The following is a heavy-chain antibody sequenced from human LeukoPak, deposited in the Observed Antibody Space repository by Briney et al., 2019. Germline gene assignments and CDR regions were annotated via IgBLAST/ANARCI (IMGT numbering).Heavy chain of an antibody. CDR3: ARGTMNLDN. CDR1: GYTFTTYA. V-gene: IGHV1-2*02. CDR2: INPYSGDT. D-gene: IGHD5-24*01. J-gene: IGHJ4*02. Sequence: ASVKVSCKTSGYTFTTYAISWVRQAPGQGLEWMGWINPYSGDTIYAQKFQGRVTMTRDTSITTLYLELSRLRSDDTAVYFCARGTMNLDNWGQGTLVTVSS.